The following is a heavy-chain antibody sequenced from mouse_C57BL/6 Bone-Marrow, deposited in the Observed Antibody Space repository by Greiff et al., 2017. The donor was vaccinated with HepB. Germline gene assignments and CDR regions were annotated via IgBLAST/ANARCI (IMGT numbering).Heavy chain of an antibody. CDR2: IDPEDGET. D-gene: IGHD1-1*01. CDR1: GFNIKDYY. CDR3: AGGNYYTWFAY. Sequence: EVQLVESGAELVKPGASVKLSCTASGFNIKDYYMHWVKQRTEQGLEWLGRIDPEDGETKDAPKFQGKATIPADTSSNTAYLQLSSLTSEDTAVYYCAGGNYYTWFAYWGQGTLVTVSA. V-gene: IGHV14-2*01. J-gene: IGHJ3*01.